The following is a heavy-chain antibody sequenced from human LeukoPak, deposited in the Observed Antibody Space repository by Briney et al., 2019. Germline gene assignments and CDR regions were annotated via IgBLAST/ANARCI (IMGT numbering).Heavy chain of an antibody. J-gene: IGHJ4*02. V-gene: IGHV4-59*01. CDR2: IYYSGST. CDR1: GGSISSYY. D-gene: IGHD3-3*01. CDR3: ARAKFYGDDPFDY. Sequence: SETLSLTCTVSGGSISSYYWGWIRQPPGKGLEWIGYIYYSGSTNYNPSLKSRVTISVDTSKNQFSLKLSSVTAADTAVYYCARAKFYGDDPFDYWGQGTLVTVSS.